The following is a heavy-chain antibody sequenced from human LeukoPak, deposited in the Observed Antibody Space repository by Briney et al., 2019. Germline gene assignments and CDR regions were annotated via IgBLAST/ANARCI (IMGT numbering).Heavy chain of an antibody. V-gene: IGHV4-38-2*02. CDR2: IYHSGTT. D-gene: IGHD3-10*01. CDR1: GYSISSGYF. J-gene: IGHJ4*02. Sequence: SETLSLTCAVSGYSISSGYFRGWIRQPPGKGLEWIGSIYHSGTTYYNPSLKSRVTISVDTSRNQFSLKLTSVTAADTAVYYCARERDFYGSGTYRDFDYWGQGTLVTVSS. CDR3: ARERDFYGSGTYRDFDY.